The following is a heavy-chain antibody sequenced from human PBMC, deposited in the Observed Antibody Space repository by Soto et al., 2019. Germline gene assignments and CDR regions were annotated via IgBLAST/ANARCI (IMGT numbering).Heavy chain of an antibody. Sequence: PSETLSLTCTVSGDSITSFYWSWIRQPPGKVLEWIGYIYYTGGTNYNPSFKSRVTISLDTSKNQFSLQLSSVTAADTAVHYCARSMGGNSRWFQYWGQGTLVTVSS. J-gene: IGHJ4*02. CDR2: IYYTGGT. CDR1: GDSITSFY. D-gene: IGHD2-21*02. CDR3: ARSMGGNSRWFQY. V-gene: IGHV4-59*01.